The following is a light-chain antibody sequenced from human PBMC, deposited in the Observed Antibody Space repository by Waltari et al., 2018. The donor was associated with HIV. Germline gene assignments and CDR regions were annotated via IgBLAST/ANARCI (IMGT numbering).Light chain of an antibody. CDR1: SSDVGGSNY. Sequence: QSALTQPPSASGSPGQSVTISCTGSSSDVGGSNYVPGYQQHPGQAPKLIIYEVTKRPSGVPDRFSGSKSGNTASLTVSGLQAEDEADYYCSSYPGSFPWVFGGGTKLTVL. V-gene: IGLV2-8*01. CDR3: SSYPGSFPWV. J-gene: IGLJ3*02. CDR2: EVT.